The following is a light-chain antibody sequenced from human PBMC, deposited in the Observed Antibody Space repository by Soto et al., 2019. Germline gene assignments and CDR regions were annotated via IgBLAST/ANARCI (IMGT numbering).Light chain of an antibody. CDR1: SSDVGGYNC. J-gene: IGLJ1*01. V-gene: IGLV2-11*01. CDR3: CSHSASYTLV. CDR2: GVT. Sequence: QSVLTQPRSVSGSPGQSVTISCTGTSSDVGGYNCVSWYQQHPGKAPQLIIYGVTQRPSGVPDRFSGSKSGNTASLSISGLQAEDEADYYCCSHSASYTLVFGTGTKVTVL.